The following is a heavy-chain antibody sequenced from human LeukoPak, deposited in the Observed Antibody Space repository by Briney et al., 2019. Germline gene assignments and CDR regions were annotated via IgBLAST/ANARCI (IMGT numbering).Heavy chain of an antibody. D-gene: IGHD6-19*01. Sequence: GGSLRLSCAACGFTFSSYAMSWVRQAPRKGLEWVSAISGSGGGTYYADSVKGRFTISRDNSKNTLYLQMNSLRAEDTAVYYCAKDSLTVADPEDYWGQGTLVTVSS. CDR2: ISGSGGGT. CDR1: GFTFSSYA. CDR3: AKDSLTVADPEDY. V-gene: IGHV3-23*01. J-gene: IGHJ4*02.